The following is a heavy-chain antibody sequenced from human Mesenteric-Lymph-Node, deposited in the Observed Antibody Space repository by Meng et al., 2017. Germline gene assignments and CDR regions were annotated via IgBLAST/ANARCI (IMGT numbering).Heavy chain of an antibody. V-gene: IGHV4-34*01. CDR2: INHSGST. D-gene: IGHD3-10*01. CDR1: GGSFSGYY. CDR3: ARDYYGSGRVDP. Sequence: VPLPPWGAGMLKPSETLSLTCAVYGGSFSGYYWSWIRQPPGKGLEWIGEINHSGSTNYNPSLKSRVTISVDTSKNQFSLKLSSVTAADTAVYYCARDYYGSGRVDPWGQGTLVTVSS. J-gene: IGHJ5*02.